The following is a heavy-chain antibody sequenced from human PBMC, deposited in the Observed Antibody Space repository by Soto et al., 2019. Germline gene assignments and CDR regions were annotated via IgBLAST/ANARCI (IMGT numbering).Heavy chain of an antibody. J-gene: IGHJ4*02. CDR3: ARHWGAIWLGY. CDR1: GYTFSGHC. V-gene: IGHV5-10-1*01. D-gene: IGHD6-19*01. CDR2: IDLGDSYI. Sequence: GESLKFSCKTSGYTFSGHCISWVRQVLGKGVQRKRNIDLGDSYINYNPVFRDHVTFSVSKSSRPAHLHWRSRGPSDTAIYYCARHWGAIWLGYLGPGTLVTVSS.